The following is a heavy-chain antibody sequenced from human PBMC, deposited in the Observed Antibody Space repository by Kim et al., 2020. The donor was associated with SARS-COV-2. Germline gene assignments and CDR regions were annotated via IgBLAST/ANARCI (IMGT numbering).Heavy chain of an antibody. D-gene: IGHD2-21*01. CDR1: GGSFSGYY. CDR3: ARARGDGYNSKGARVGWFDP. J-gene: IGHJ5*02. V-gene: IGHV4-34*01. Sequence: SETLSLTCAVYGGSFSGYYWSWIRQPPGKGLEWIGEINHSGSTNYNPSLKSRVTISVDTSKNQFSLKLSSVTAADTAVYYCARARGDGYNSKGARVGWFDPWGQGTLVTVSS. CDR2: INHSGST.